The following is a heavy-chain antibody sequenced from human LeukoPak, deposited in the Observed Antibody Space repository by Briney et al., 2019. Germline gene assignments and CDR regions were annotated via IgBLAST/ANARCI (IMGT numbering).Heavy chain of an antibody. V-gene: IGHV1-24*01. J-gene: IGHJ4*02. Sequence: SVKVSCKVSGYTLTELSMDWVRQAPGKGLEWMGGFDPEDGETIYAQKFQGRVTMTEDTSTDTAYMELSSLRSEDTAVYYCATDRIAAAGPFDYWGQGTLVTVSS. CDR3: ATDRIAAAGPFDY. CDR2: FDPEDGET. CDR1: GYTLTELS. D-gene: IGHD6-13*01.